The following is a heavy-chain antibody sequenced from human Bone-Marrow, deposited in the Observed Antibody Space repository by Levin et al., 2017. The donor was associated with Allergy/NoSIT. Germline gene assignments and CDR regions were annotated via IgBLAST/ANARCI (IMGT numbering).Heavy chain of an antibody. CDR2: IPHDAANT. CDR1: GFTFRNFA. D-gene: IGHD6-19*01. Sequence: RGESLKISCAASGFTFRNFAMHWVRQAPGKGLEWVAAIPHDAANTYYTDSVRGRFTISRDNSKNTLFVEMNSLRVEDTAVYYCARGPGLAVGKGYFDSWGQGTLVTVSS. J-gene: IGHJ5*01. V-gene: IGHV3-30-3*01. CDR3: ARGPGLAVGKGYFDS.